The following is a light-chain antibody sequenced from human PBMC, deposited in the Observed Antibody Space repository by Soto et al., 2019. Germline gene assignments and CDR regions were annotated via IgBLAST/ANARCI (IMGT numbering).Light chain of an antibody. V-gene: IGKV3-20*01. Sequence: EIVLTQSPDTLSLSPGERATLSCRASQSIDSTHLVWYQQKPGQAPSLLIFGASSRATGTPDRFSGSGSGTDFTLTISSLQAEDVAVYYCQQYYSTPWTFGQGTKVDIK. CDR1: QSIDSTH. CDR2: GAS. J-gene: IGKJ1*01. CDR3: QQYYSTPWT.